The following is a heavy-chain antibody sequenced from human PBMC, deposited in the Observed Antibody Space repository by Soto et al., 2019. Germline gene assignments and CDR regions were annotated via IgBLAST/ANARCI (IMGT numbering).Heavy chain of an antibody. CDR2: IYPGDSDT. V-gene: IGHV5-51*01. Sequence: GESLKISCKGSGYSFTSYWIGWVRQMPGKGLEWMGIIYPGDSDTRYSPSFQGQVTISADKSISTAYLQWSSLKASDTAMYYCARLTGTTNSYYYYYYMDVWGKGTTVTVSS. D-gene: IGHD1-7*01. J-gene: IGHJ6*03. CDR1: GYSFTSYW. CDR3: ARLTGTTNSYYYYYYMDV.